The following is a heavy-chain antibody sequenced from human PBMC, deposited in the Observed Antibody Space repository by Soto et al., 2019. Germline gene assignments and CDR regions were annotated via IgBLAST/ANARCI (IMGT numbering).Heavy chain of an antibody. CDR1: GFTVSSNY. J-gene: IGHJ6*02. D-gene: IGHD1-7*01. CDR2: IYSGGST. V-gene: IGHV3-53*01. Sequence: GGSLRLSCAASGFTVSSNYMSWVRQAPGKGLEWVSVIYSGGSTYYADSVKGRFTISRDNSKNTLYLQMNSLRAEDTAVYYCASAGALNGTRGGMDVWGQGTTVTVSS. CDR3: ASAGALNGTRGGMDV.